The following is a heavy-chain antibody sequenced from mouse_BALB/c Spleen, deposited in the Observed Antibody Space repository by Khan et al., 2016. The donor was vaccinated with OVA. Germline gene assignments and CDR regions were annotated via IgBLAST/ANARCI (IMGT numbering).Heavy chain of an antibody. CDR1: GYSITSDYA. Sequence: EVQLQESGPGLVKPSQSLSLTCTVTGYSITSDYAWNWLRQFPGNKLEWMGYISSSGCTNYNPALKSRISITRDTSKNQFFLQLNSVTTEDTATYYCARDGSRYNYAMDYWGQGTSVTVSS. V-gene: IGHV3-2*02. CDR2: ISSSGCT. J-gene: IGHJ4*01. CDR3: ARDGSRYNYAMDY. D-gene: IGHD2-3*01.